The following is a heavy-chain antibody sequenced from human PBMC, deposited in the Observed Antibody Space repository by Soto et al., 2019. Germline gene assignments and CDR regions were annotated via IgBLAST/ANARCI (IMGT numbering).Heavy chain of an antibody. V-gene: IGHV1-2*04. CDR2: INPNSGGT. J-gene: IGHJ6*02. CDR1: GYTFTGYY. CDR3: ARATYSSSHYYYYYYGMDV. Sequence: ASVKVSCKASGYTFTGYYMHWVRQAPGQGLEWMGWINPNSGGTNYAQKFQGWVTMTRDTSISTAYMELSRLRSDDTAVYYCARATYSSSHYYYYYYGMDVWGQGTTVTVSS. D-gene: IGHD6-6*01.